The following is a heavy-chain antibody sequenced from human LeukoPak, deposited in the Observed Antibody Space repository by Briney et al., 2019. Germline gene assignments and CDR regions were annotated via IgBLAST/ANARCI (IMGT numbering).Heavy chain of an antibody. D-gene: IGHD3-10*01. V-gene: IGHV3-48*03. J-gene: IGHJ6*03. CDR3: ARDRSMVRGVTSPRYYYMDV. CDR2: ISSSGSTI. CDR1: GFTFSSYE. Sequence: GGSLRLSCAASGFTFSSYEMNWVRQAPGKGLEWVSYISSSGSTIYYADSVKGRFTISRDNAKNSLYLQMNSLRAEDTAVYYCARDRSMVRGVTSPRYYYMDVWGKGTTVTISS.